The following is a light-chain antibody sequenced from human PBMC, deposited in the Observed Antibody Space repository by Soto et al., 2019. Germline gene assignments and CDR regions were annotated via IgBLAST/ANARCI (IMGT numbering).Light chain of an antibody. CDR2: GAT. CDR3: QQYGTSPFT. CDR1: QSVRSN. J-gene: IGKJ3*01. Sequence: EILMTQSPATLSVSPGERATLSCRASQSVRSNLAWYQQKPGQAPRLLIFGATTRATGMPARFSGSGSGTEFTLTISSLQSEDFAVYYCQQYGTSPFTFGPGTRVDLK. V-gene: IGKV3-15*01.